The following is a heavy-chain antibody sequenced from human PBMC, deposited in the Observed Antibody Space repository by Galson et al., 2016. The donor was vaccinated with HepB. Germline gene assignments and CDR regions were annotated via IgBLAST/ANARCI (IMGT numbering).Heavy chain of an antibody. CDR3: AKEVALWDYVWGSYRYTENYSDY. Sequence: SLRLSCAASGFTFSSYAMRWVRQAPGKGLEWVSAISGSGGSTYYADSVKGRFTISRDNSKNTLYLQMNSLRAEDTAVYYCAKEVALWDYVWGSYRYTENYSDYWGQGTLVTVSS. V-gene: IGHV3-23*01. D-gene: IGHD3-16*02. CDR1: GFTFSSYA. CDR2: ISGSGGST. J-gene: IGHJ4*02.